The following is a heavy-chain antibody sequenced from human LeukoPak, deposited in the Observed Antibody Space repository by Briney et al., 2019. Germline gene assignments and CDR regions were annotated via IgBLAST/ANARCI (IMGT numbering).Heavy chain of an antibody. CDR2: IYPGDSDT. V-gene: IGHV5-51*01. Sequence: GESLKISCKGSGYSFTSYWIGWVRQMPGKGLEWMGIIYPGDSDTRYSPSFQGQVTISADKSISTAYLQWSSLKASDTAMYYCARYLQLELYGMDVWGQGTTVTVSS. CDR1: GYSFTSYW. J-gene: IGHJ6*02. D-gene: IGHD1-1*01. CDR3: ARYLQLELYGMDV.